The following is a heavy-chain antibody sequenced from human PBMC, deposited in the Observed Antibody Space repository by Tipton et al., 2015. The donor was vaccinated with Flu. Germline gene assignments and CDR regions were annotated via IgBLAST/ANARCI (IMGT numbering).Heavy chain of an antibody. CDR3: VRHPYCTNGVCPPGYWYFDL. J-gene: IGHJ2*01. V-gene: IGHV3-23*01. Sequence: GSLRLSCAASGFTFSNYAMNWVRQAPGKGLEWVSGISGSGGTTYYAGSVKGRFTISRDNSKNTLSLQMNSLRAEDTAMYYCVRHPYCTNGVCPPGYWYFDLWGRGTLVTVSS. CDR2: ISGSGGTT. D-gene: IGHD2-8*01. CDR1: GFTFSNYA.